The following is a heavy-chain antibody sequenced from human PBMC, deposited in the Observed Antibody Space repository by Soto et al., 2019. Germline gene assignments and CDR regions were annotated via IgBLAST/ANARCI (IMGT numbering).Heavy chain of an antibody. D-gene: IGHD3-10*01. V-gene: IGHV4-34*02. Sequence: QVQLQQWGAGLLRPSETLSLTCAFYGGSVDDFYWSWVRQSPEKGLEWVGEISHDGGTNYSPSLASRVSISADTSKNQFSLHLRSVTAADTGLYYCARGQLVWYGDLTPYHRDMDVWGQGTTVTVSS. CDR2: ISHDGGT. CDR1: GGSVDDFY. CDR3: ARGQLVWYGDLTPYHRDMDV. J-gene: IGHJ6*02.